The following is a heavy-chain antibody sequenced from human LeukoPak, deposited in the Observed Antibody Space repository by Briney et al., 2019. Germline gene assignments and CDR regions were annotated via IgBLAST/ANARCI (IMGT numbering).Heavy chain of an antibody. J-gene: IGHJ4*02. CDR1: GFTFSSYW. CDR3: ARAGPFGESYFDY. CDR2: IKQDGSEK. Sequence: GGSLRLSCAASGFTFSSYWMSWVRQAPGKGLEWVGYIKQDGSEKYYVDSVKGRFTISRDNAKNSLYLQMNSLRAEDTAVYYCARAGPFGESYFDYWGQGTLVTVSS. D-gene: IGHD3-10*01. V-gene: IGHV3-7*01.